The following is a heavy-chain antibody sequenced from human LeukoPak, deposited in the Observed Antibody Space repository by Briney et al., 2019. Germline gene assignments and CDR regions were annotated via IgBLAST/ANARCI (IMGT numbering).Heavy chain of an antibody. V-gene: IGHV4-4*07. J-gene: IGHJ4*02. CDR1: LDSPTSNF. Sequence: SETLSLTCTVSLDSPTSNFWSWVRQPPGKGLEWVGAIHRSGRTNYYPSLQSRVTISIDRSRNQIVLELSSVTAADTAVYYCAREILGGFNPGAYWGQGTLVTVSS. CDR3: AREILGGFNPGAY. D-gene: IGHD1-14*01. CDR2: IHRSGRT.